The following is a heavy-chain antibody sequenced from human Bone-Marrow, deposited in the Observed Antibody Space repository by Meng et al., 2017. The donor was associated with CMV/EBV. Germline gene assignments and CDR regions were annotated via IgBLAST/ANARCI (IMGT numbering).Heavy chain of an antibody. CDR1: GYTFTSYY. CDR3: ASDYCSSTSCYRISH. D-gene: IGHD2-2*02. Sequence: ASVKVSCKASGYTFTSYYMHWARQAPGQGLEWMGIINPSGGSTSYAQKFQGRVTMTRDTSTSTVYMELSSLRSEDTAVYYCASDYCSSTSCYRISHWGQGTLVTVSS. CDR2: INPSGGST. V-gene: IGHV1-46*01. J-gene: IGHJ4*02.